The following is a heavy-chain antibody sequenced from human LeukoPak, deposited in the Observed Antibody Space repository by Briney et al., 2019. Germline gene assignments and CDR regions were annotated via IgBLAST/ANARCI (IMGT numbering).Heavy chain of an antibody. D-gene: IGHD2-15*01. V-gene: IGHV1-2*06. CDR3: ARDAVFLGGSFDY. Sequence: GASVKVSCKASGYTFTGYYMHWVRQAPGQGLEWMGRINPNSGGTNYAQKFQGRVTMTRDTSISTAYMELSRLRSDDTAVDYCARDAVFLGGSFDYWGQGTLVTVSS. J-gene: IGHJ4*02. CDR1: GYTFTGYY. CDR2: INPNSGGT.